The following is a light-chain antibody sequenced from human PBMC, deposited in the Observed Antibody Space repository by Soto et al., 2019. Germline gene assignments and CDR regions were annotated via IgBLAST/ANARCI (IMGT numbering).Light chain of an antibody. V-gene: IGKV1-5*01. CDR3: QQFRNSWT. CDR1: QDIGPW. Sequence: DIPMTQSPSTLSASVGDRVTITCRASQDIGPWLAWYQQKPGKAPKLLISDAASLQSGVPSRFSGDRSGTEITLTINRLQAEDVATYFCQQFRNSWTFGQGTRVEIK. CDR2: DAA. J-gene: IGKJ1*01.